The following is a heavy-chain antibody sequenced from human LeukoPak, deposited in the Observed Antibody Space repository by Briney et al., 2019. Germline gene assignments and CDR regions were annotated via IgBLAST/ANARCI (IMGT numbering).Heavy chain of an antibody. CDR1: GGSISSGDYY. Sequence: SETLSLTCTVSGGSISSGDYYWSWIRQPPGKGLEWIGYIYYSGSTYYNPSLKSRVTISVDTSKNQFSLKLSSVTAADTAVYYCARSGYYHDAFDIWGQGTMVTVSS. V-gene: IGHV4-30-4*08. J-gene: IGHJ3*02. CDR3: ARSGYYHDAFDI. D-gene: IGHD3-3*01. CDR2: IYYSGST.